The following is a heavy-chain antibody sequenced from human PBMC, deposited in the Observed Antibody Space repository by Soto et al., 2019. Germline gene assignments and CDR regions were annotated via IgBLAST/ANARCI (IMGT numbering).Heavy chain of an antibody. D-gene: IGHD5-18*01. CDR1: GFTFSSYG. CDR3: AIRGYSYEYYFDY. V-gene: IGHV3-23*01. J-gene: IGHJ4*02. CDR2: IVNSGGST. Sequence: GGSLRLSCAASGFTFSSYGMSWVRQAPGKGLEWVSVIVNSGGSTFYADSVKGRFTISRDNSKNTLYLQMNILRAEDTAVYYCAIRGYSYEYYFDYWGQGTLVTVSS.